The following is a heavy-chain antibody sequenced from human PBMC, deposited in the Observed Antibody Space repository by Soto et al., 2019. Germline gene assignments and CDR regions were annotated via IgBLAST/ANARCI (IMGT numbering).Heavy chain of an antibody. D-gene: IGHD5-18*01. CDR1: ADPFTSHY. V-gene: IGHV1-2*02. Sequence: SVKVSCKAPADPFTSHYTHWVRQAPGQGLEWMGWINPNSGDTNYAQKFQGRVTMTRDTSFSTAYMKLSSLRSDDTAVYYCATRYSYVHFWGQGTLVTVSS. CDR2: INPNSGDT. CDR3: ATRYSYVHF. J-gene: IGHJ4*02.